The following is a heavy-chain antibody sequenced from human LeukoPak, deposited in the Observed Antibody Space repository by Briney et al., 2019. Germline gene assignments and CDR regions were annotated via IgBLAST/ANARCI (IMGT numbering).Heavy chain of an antibody. D-gene: IGHD6-13*01. CDR3: ARQWYSSSWYGGYNWFDP. CDR2: IYYSGST. V-gene: IGHV4-59*08. CDR1: GGSISSYY. Sequence: SQTLSLTCTVSGGSISSYYWSLIRQPPGKGLEWIGYIYYSGSTNYNPSLKSRVTISVDTSKNQFSLKLSSVTAADTAVYYCARQWYSSSWYGGYNWFDPWGQGTLVTVSS. J-gene: IGHJ5*02.